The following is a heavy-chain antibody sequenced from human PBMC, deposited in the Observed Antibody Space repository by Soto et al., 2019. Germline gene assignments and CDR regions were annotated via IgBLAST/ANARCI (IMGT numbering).Heavy chain of an antibody. Sequence: EVQLLESGGGLVQPGGSLRLSCAASGFTFTDYAMTWVRQAPGKGLEWVSSISGSASSTFYAGSVKGRFTISRDNSRNTVSLQMNSLRAEDTAVYYCAKASSTISPDYWGQGTLVTVYS. CDR3: AKASSTISPDY. CDR2: ISGSASST. D-gene: IGHD5-12*01. CDR1: GFTFTDYA. V-gene: IGHV3-23*01. J-gene: IGHJ4*02.